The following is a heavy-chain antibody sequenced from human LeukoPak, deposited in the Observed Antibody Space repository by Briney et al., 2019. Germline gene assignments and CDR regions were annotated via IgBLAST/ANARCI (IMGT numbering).Heavy chain of an antibody. Sequence: GGSLRLSCAASGFTFSSYAMHWVRQAPGKGLEWVSSISSSSSYIYYADSVKGRFTISRDNAKNSLYLQMNSLRAEDTAVYYCARDPVQLWSFDYWGQGTLVTVSS. CDR1: GFTFSSYA. CDR3: ARDPVQLWSFDY. D-gene: IGHD5-18*01. CDR2: ISSSSSYI. J-gene: IGHJ4*02. V-gene: IGHV3-21*01.